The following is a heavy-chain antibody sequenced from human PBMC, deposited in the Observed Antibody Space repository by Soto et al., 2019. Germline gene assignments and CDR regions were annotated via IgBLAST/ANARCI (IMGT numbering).Heavy chain of an antibody. D-gene: IGHD6-19*01. Sequence: QVTLKESGPVLVKPTETLTLTCTVSGFSLSNARMGVSWIRQPPGKALEWLAHIFSNDEKSYSTSLKSRLTISKAPSKGQVFLTMTNMDLVDTATYSCAGIGYSSGWYHLWGQGTLVTVSS. J-gene: IGHJ5*02. V-gene: IGHV2-26*01. CDR2: IFSNDEK. CDR1: GFSLSNARMG. CDR3: AGIGYSSGWYHL.